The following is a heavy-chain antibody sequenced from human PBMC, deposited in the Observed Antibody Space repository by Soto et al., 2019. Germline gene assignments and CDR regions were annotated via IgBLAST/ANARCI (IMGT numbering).Heavy chain of an antibody. CDR3: ARGVQAARLLFYGY. J-gene: IGHJ4*02. CDR1: GGSISRSNW. Sequence: QVQLQESGPGLVKPSGTLSLTCAVSGGSISRSNWWSWVRQPPGKGLEWIVESYHSGSTNYNPSLKSRVTRSVDKSTNQCSLKLSSVTAADTAVYYCARGVQAARLLFYGYWGQGTLVTVSS. V-gene: IGHV4-4*02. D-gene: IGHD2-8*01. CDR2: SYHSGST.